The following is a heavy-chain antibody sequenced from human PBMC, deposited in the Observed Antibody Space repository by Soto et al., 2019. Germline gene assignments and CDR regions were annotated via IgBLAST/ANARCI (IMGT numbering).Heavy chain of an antibody. Sequence: QVQLQESGPGLVKPSETLSLTCAVSGGSITHDNWWNWARQPPGKGLEWIGEISHDGTTNYNPSLKSRVTISVDMSKNQFSLKLTSVTAADTAVYYCAKDPAAADDFDVWCQGIMVTVSS. V-gene: IGHV4-4*02. J-gene: IGHJ3*01. CDR2: ISHDGTT. D-gene: IGHD2-15*01. CDR1: GGSITHDNW. CDR3: AKDPAAADDFDV.